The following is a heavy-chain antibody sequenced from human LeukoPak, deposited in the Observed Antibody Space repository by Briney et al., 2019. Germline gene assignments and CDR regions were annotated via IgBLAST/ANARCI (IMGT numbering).Heavy chain of an antibody. J-gene: IGHJ4*02. CDR2: IYYSGNT. Sequence: PSETLSLTCTVSGGSISSSDYYWGWIRQPPGKGLEWIGNIYYSGNTYYNPSLKSRVTISVDTSKNQFSLKLSSVTAADTAVYYCARLYSCSWFLAIDYWGQGTLVTVSS. CDR3: ARLYSCSWFLAIDY. V-gene: IGHV4-39*01. D-gene: IGHD6-13*01. CDR1: GGSISSSDYY.